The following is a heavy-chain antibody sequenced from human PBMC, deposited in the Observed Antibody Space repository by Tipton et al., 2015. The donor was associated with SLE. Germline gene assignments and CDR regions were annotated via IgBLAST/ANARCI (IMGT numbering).Heavy chain of an antibody. D-gene: IGHD2-2*02. CDR1: GLTVSSNY. J-gene: IGHJ5*02. CDR3: ARIGVPGAIGNWFDP. CDR2: IYSGGNT. Sequence: SLRLSCAASGLTVSSNYMTWVRQAPGKGLDWVSVIYSGGNTYYADSVKGRFTISRDTSKNSLYLQMNSLRPEDTAVYYCARIGVPGAIGNWFDPWGQGTLVTVSS. V-gene: IGHV3-53*05.